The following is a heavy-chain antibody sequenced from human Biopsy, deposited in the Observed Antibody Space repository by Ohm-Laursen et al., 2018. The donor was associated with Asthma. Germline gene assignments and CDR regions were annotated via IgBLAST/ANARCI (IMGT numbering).Heavy chain of an antibody. CDR2: ILFDGRKI. CDR1: GFNFHNYG. CDR3: AKDRVAGRSYYFDY. J-gene: IGHJ4*02. V-gene: IGHV3-30*18. Sequence: RSLRLSCSASGFNFHNYGMNWVRRAPGKGLEWVAQILFDGRKINYPDSVKVRFTISRDNSKNMVYLQMNSLRPGDTAVYYCAKDRVAGRSYYFDYWGQGSLVSVSS. D-gene: IGHD6-13*01.